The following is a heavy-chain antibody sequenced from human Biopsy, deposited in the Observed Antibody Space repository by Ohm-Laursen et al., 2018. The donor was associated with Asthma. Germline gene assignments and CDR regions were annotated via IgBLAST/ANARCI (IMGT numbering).Heavy chain of an antibody. J-gene: IGHJ4*02. CDR3: AKGEWELLEANFDY. CDR1: GFTFDDYA. V-gene: IGHV3-9*01. CDR2: ISWNSGSI. D-gene: IGHD1-26*01. Sequence: SLRLSCAASGFTFDDYAMHWVRQAPGEGLEWVSGISWNSGSIGYADSVKGRFTISRDNAKNSLYLQMNSLRAEDTALYYCAKGEWELLEANFDYWGQGTLVTVSS.